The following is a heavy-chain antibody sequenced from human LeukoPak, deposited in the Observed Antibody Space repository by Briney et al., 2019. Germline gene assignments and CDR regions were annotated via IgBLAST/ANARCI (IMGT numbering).Heavy chain of an antibody. CDR1: GGSFSGYY. V-gene: IGHV4-34*01. Sequence: SETLSLTCAVYGGSFSGYYWSWIRQPPGKGLEWIGEINHSGSTNYNPSLKSRVTISVDTSKNQFSLKLSSVTAADTAVYYCARHWAYYDYVWGSYRPYYFDYWGQGTLVTVSS. CDR2: INHSGST. D-gene: IGHD3-16*02. J-gene: IGHJ4*02. CDR3: ARHWAYYDYVWGSYRPYYFDY.